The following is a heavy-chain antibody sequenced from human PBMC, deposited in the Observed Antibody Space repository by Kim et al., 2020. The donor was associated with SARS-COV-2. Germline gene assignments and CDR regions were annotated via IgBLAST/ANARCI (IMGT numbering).Heavy chain of an antibody. Sequence: GGSLRLSCAASGFTFSSYTMNWVRQAPGKGLEWVSSISSSSSYIYYADSLKGRFTISRDNANNALYLQMNSLRAEDTALYYCARDPDGGGYADSWGRGT. D-gene: IGHD3-22*01. CDR1: GFTFSSYT. V-gene: IGHV3-21*01. CDR3: ARDPDGGGYADS. CDR2: ISSSSSYI. J-gene: IGHJ4*02.